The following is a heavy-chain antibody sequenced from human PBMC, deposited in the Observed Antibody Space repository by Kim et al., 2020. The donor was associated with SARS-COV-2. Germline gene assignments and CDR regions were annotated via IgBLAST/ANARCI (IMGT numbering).Heavy chain of an antibody. CDR3: ARDNLGNWNDVYYYYGMDV. D-gene: IGHD1-20*01. CDR1: GFTFSSYG. Sequence: GGSLRLSCAASGFTFSSYGMHWVRQAPGKGLEWVAVIWYDGSNKYYADSVKGRFTISRDNSKNTLYLQMNSLRAEDTAVYYCARDNLGNWNDVYYYYGMDVWGQGTTVTVSS. V-gene: IGHV3-33*01. CDR2: IWYDGSNK. J-gene: IGHJ6*02.